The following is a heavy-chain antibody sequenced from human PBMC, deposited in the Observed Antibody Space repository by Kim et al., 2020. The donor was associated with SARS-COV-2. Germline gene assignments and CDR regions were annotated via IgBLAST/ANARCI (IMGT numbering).Heavy chain of an antibody. V-gene: IGHV3-48*02. CDR3: ARGSYYGTTGRRPLDY. Sequence: GGSLRLSCAASEFLFSSYTMNWVRQAPGRGLEWVSRIVSSGGSTYYADSVKGRFTISRDNAKNSLFLQMNSLRDEDTAVYYCARGSYYGTTGRRPLDYWGQRHLGTVPS. J-gene: IGHJ4*02. D-gene: IGHD1-7*01. CDR1: EFLFSSYT. CDR2: IVSSGGST.